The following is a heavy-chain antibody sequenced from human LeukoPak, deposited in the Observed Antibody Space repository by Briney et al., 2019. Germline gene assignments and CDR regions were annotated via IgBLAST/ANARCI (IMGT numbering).Heavy chain of an antibody. Sequence: GGSLRLSCAASGFTFSAAWMSWVRQAPGKGLEWVGRLKSITDGGTADYAAPVKGRFTISRDDSKNTLHLQMNSLKTEDTAVYYCTTFDDYWGQGTLVTVSS. CDR1: GFTFSAAW. J-gene: IGHJ4*02. CDR3: TTFDDY. V-gene: IGHV3-15*01. CDR2: LKSITDGGTA.